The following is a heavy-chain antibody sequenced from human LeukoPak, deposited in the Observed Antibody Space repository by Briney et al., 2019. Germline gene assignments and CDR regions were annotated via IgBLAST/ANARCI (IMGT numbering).Heavy chain of an antibody. CDR2: IIPILGIA. J-gene: IGHJ4*02. CDR1: GGTFSSYT. V-gene: IGHV1-69*02. D-gene: IGHD3-3*01. Sequence: SVKVSCKASGGTFSSYTISWVRQAPGQGLEWMGRIIPILGIANYAQKFQGRVTITAGKSTSTAYMELSSLRSEDTAVYYCATSRTTYYDFWSGYRAPFDYWGQGTLVTVSS. CDR3: ATSRTTYYDFWSGYRAPFDY.